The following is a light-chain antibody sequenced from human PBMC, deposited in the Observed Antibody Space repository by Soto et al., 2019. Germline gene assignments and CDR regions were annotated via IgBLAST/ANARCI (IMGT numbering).Light chain of an antibody. CDR2: AAS. V-gene: IGKV1-39*01. Sequence: DIQMTKSPSSLSASVGDRVTITCRASQSISSYLNWYQQKPGKAPKLLIYAASSLQSGVPSRFSGSGSGTDFTLTISSLQPEDFATYYCQPSYSTPRTFGQGTKVDIK. CDR3: QPSYSTPRT. J-gene: IGKJ1*01. CDR1: QSISSY.